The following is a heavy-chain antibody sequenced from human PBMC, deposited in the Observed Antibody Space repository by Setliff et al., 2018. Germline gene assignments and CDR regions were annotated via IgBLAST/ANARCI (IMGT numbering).Heavy chain of an antibody. D-gene: IGHD3-22*01. Sequence: SETLSLTCTVSGGSISSYYWSWIRQPAGKGLEWIGTIYYSGSAYSSPSLKSRVTISVDTSKNQLSLKLTSVTAADTAVYYCAGRGVYYDSSGNVDYWGQGTLVTVSS. CDR1: GGSISSYY. CDR3: AGRGVYYDSSGNVDY. V-gene: IGHV4-59*05. J-gene: IGHJ4*02. CDR2: IYYSGSA.